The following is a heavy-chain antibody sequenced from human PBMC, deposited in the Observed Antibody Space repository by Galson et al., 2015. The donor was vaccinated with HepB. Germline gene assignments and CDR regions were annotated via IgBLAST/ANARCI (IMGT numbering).Heavy chain of an antibody. V-gene: IGHV3-33*01. D-gene: IGHD6-19*01. CDR3: ARDLSRIAVAGTEDY. J-gene: IGHJ4*02. Sequence: SLRLSCAASGFTFSSYGMHWVRQAPGKGLEWVAVIWYDGSNKYYADSVKGRFTISRDNSKNTLYLQMNSLRAEDTAVYYCARDLSRIAVAGTEDYWGQGTLVTVSS. CDR2: IWYDGSNK. CDR1: GFTFSSYG.